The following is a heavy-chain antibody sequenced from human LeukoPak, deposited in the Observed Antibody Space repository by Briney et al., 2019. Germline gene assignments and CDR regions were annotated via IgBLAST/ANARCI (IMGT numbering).Heavy chain of an antibody. Sequence: KPGGSLRLSCAASGFTFSSYSMNWVRQAPGKGLEWVSSISSSSSYIYYADSVKGRFTISRNNAKNSLYLQMNSLRAEDTAVYYCARGVRNYDSSGYYDYWGQGTLVTVSS. J-gene: IGHJ4*02. D-gene: IGHD3-22*01. CDR3: ARGVRNYDSSGYYDY. CDR1: GFTFSSYS. CDR2: ISSSSSYI. V-gene: IGHV3-21*01.